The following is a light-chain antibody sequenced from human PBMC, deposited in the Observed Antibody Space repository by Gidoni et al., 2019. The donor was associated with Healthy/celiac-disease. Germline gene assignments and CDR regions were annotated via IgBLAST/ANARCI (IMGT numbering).Light chain of an antibody. CDR2: KAS. CDR3: QQYNSYSYT. V-gene: IGKV1-5*03. J-gene: IGKJ2*01. Sequence: DIQMNQSPSTLSASVGDRVTITCRASQSISSWLAWYQQKPGKATKLLIYKASSLESGVPSRFSGSGSGTEFTLTISRLQPDDFATYYFQQYNSYSYTFGQGTKLEIK. CDR1: QSISSW.